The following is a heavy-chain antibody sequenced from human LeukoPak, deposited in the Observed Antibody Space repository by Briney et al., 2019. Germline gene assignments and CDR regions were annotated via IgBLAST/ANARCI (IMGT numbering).Heavy chain of an antibody. V-gene: IGHV3-33*06. CDR3: AKDAQRGFDYSNSLEY. CDR1: GFTFSHYG. CDR2: IWSDGTNK. D-gene: IGHD4-11*01. J-gene: IGHJ4*02. Sequence: PGRSLTLSCAASGFTFSHYGMHWVRQAPGKGLEWVAVIWSDGTNKYYADSVKGRFTIYRDDSQNRVLLQMNSLRAEDTALYYCAKDAQRGFDYSNSLEYWGQGALVSVSS.